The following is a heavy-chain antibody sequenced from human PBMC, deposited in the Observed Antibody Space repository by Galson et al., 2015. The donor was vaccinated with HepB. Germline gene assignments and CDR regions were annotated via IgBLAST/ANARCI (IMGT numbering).Heavy chain of an antibody. CDR3: ARTYYRDSGGSKFAFDI. Sequence: SVKVSCKASGYTFTNYYLHWVRQAPGQGLEWMGIINPSGGGTNYAQKFQDRVTMTRDTSTSTVYMDLSSLSFEDTAVYYCARTYYRDSGGSKFAFDIWGQGTMVTVSS. D-gene: IGHD2-15*01. CDR2: INPSGGGT. J-gene: IGHJ3*02. CDR1: GYTFTNYY. V-gene: IGHV1-46*01.